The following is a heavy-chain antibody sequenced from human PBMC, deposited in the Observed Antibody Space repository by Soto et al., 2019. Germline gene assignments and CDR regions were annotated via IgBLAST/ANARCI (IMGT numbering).Heavy chain of an antibody. CDR1: GFSIKNYG. D-gene: IGHD4-17*01. CDR3: TTGLLYQADASVDY. J-gene: IGHJ4*02. CDR2: TWYDGSNE. Sequence: QVHLVESGGGVVQPGRSLRLSCAVSGFSIKNYGVHWVRQAPGKGLEWVSSTWYDGSNEYHADSVKGRFSISRDNSKSTVNLQMSSLKAEDTGVYFCTTGLLYQADASVDYWGQGTQVIVSS. V-gene: IGHV3-33*01.